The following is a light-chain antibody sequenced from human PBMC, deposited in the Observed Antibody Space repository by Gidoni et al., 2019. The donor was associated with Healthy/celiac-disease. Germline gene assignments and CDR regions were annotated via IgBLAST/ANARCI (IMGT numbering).Light chain of an antibody. J-gene: IGKJ1*01. CDR3: QQYGSSFTWT. CDR1: QSVSSSY. CDR2: GAS. V-gene: IGKV3-20*01. Sequence: EIVLTQSPGTLSLSPGERATLSCRASQSVSSSYLAWYQQKPGQATRLLIYGASSRATGIPDRFSGSGYGTDFTLTISRLEPEDFAVYYCQQYGSSFTWTFGQGTKVEIK.